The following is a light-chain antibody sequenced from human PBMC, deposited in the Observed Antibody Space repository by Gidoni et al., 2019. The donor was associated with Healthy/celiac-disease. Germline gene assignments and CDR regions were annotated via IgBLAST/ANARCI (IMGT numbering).Light chain of an antibody. CDR2: DAS. Sequence: DIQMTQSPSSLSASVGDRVTITCQASQDISNYLNWYQQKPGKAPKLLINDASNLETGVPSRFSGRGSGTDFTFTISSLQPEDIATYYCRETFGPGPKVEIK. CDR3: RET. J-gene: IGKJ3*01. CDR1: QDISNY. V-gene: IGKV1-33*01.